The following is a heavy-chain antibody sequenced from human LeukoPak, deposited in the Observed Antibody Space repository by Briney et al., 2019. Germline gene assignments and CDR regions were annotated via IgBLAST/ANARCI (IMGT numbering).Heavy chain of an antibody. J-gene: IGHJ4*02. Sequence: PSETLSLTCAVYGGSFSGYYWSWIRQPPGKGLEWIGEINHSGSTNYNPSLKSRVTISVDTSKNQFSLKLSSVTAADTAVYYCARQGRYYYDSSGSISHWGQGTLVTVSS. V-gene: IGHV4-34*01. D-gene: IGHD3-22*01. CDR3: ARQGRYYYDSSGSISH. CDR2: INHSGST. CDR1: GGSFSGYY.